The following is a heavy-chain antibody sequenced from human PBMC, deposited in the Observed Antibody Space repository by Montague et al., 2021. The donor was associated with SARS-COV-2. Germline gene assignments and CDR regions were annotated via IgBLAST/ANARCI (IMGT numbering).Heavy chain of an antibody. CDR1: GGHYF. CDR2: IYYSGTT. Sequence: SEILSLTCTVSGGHYFWSWIRQPPGKGLEWIGYIYYSGTTKYNPSLESRVTISLDTSKNQLSLRLSSVAPADTAVYYCARIVVVTYSHFDLWGRGTLVTVPS. CDR3: ARIVVVTYSHFDL. V-gene: IGHV4-59*01. J-gene: IGHJ2*01. D-gene: IGHD3-22*01.